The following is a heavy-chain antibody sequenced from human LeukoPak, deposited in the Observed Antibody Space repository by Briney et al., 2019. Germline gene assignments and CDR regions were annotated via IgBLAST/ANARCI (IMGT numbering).Heavy chain of an antibody. J-gene: IGHJ4*02. Sequence: PGGSLRLSCAASGFTFSSYSMNWVRQAPGKGLEWVSSISSSSSYIYYADSVKGRFTISGDNAKNSLYLQMNSLRAEDTAVYYCAAMFGATSSPFDYWGQGTLVTVSS. V-gene: IGHV3-21*01. CDR3: AAMFGATSSPFDY. CDR1: GFTFSSYS. CDR2: ISSSSSYI. D-gene: IGHD3-10*02.